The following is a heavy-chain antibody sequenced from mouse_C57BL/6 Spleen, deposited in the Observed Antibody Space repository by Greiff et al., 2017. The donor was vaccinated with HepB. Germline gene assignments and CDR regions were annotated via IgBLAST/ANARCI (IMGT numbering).Heavy chain of an antibody. J-gene: IGHJ2*01. CDR1: GFSLSTSGMG. CDR3: ARTTYGSYFDY. V-gene: IGHV8-12*01. D-gene: IGHD5-5*01. CDR2: IYWDDDK. Sequence: ESGPGILQSSQTLSLTCSFSGFSLSTSGMGVSWIRQPSGKGLEWLAHIYWDDDKRYNPSLKSRLTISKDTSRNQVFLKITSVYTADTATYYCARTTYGSYFDYWGQGTTLTVSS.